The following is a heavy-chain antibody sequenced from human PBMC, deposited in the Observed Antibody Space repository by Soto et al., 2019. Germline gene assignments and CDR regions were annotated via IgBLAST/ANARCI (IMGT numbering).Heavy chain of an antibody. D-gene: IGHD6-6*01. CDR2: IIPIFGTA. Sequence: SVKVSCKASGGTFSSYAISCVRQAPGQGLEWMGGIIPIFGTANYAQKFQGRVTITADESTSTAYMELSSLRSEDTAVYYCARLAARNYYGMDVWGQGTTVTVSS. J-gene: IGHJ6*02. CDR3: ARLAARNYYGMDV. V-gene: IGHV1-69*13. CDR1: GGTFSSYA.